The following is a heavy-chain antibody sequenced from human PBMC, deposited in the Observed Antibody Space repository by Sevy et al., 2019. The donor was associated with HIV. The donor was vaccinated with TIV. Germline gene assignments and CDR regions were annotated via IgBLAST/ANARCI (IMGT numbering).Heavy chain of an antibody. J-gene: IGHJ5*02. CDR2: IYYSGFT. Sequence: SETLSLTCTVSGDSISNYYWSWIRQPPGKGLEWIGYIYYSGFTNYNPSLKSRVTISVDTSKNQFSLKLSSVTAADTAVYYCARLTLITMVQGVIKGDWFDPWGQGTLVTVSS. D-gene: IGHD3-10*01. CDR1: GDSISNYY. CDR3: ARLTLITMVQGVIKGDWFDP. V-gene: IGHV4-59*01.